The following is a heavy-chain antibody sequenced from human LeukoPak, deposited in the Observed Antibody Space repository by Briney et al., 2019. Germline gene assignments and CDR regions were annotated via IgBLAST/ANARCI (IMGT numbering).Heavy chain of an antibody. Sequence: GGSLRLSCAASGFTFSSYWMHWVRQAPGKGLVWVSRINSDGSSTSYADSVKGRFTISRDNAKNTLYLQMNSLRAEDTAVYYCARERAVAGNFDYWGQGTLVTVSS. CDR3: ARERAVAGNFDY. CDR1: GFTFSSYW. D-gene: IGHD6-19*01. CDR2: INSDGSST. J-gene: IGHJ4*02. V-gene: IGHV3-74*01.